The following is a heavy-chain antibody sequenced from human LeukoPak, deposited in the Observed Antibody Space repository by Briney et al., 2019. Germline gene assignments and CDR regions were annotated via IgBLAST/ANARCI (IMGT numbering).Heavy chain of an antibody. D-gene: IGHD2-21*02. V-gene: IGHV3-23*01. CDR2: ITYSCGNT. CDR1: LFTFRAYC. CDR3: AKDGTGCGGDCYSDY. J-gene: IGHJ4*02. Sequence: PGCSLTLSCVASLFTFRAYCMIWLRQAPAKGLEGVSAITYSCGNTYYAASVKGRFTISRDNSKNPLYLQMNSLRAEDTALYYCAKDGTGCGGDCYSDYWGQGTLVTVSS.